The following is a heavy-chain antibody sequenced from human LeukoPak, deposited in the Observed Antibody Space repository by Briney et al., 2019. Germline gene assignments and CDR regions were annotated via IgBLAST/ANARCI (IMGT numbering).Heavy chain of an antibody. J-gene: IGHJ4*02. CDR2: IRYDGSNK. V-gene: IGHV3-30*02. D-gene: IGHD5-24*01. CDR3: AKGDGYNSDFDY. CDR1: GFTFSSYG. Sequence: SGGSLRLSCAASGFTFSSYGMHWVRQAPGKGLEWVAFIRYDGSNKYYADSVKGRFTISRDNSKNTLYLQMNSLRAEDTAVYYCAKGDGYNSDFDYWGQGTLVTVSS.